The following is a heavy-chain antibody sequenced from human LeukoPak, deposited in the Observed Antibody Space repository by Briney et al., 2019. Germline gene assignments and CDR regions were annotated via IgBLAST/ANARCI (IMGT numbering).Heavy chain of an antibody. V-gene: IGHV3-30*04. J-gene: IGHJ6*03. CDR3: ASPGVPYYYYYYMDV. Sequence: GGSLRLSCAASGFTFSSYAMHWVRQAPGKGLEWVAVISYDGSNKYYADSVKGRFTISRDNSKNTLYLQMNSLRAEDTAVYYCASPGVPYYYYYYMDVWGKGTTVTVSS. CDR2: ISYDGSNK. D-gene: IGHD3-3*01. CDR1: GFTFSSYA.